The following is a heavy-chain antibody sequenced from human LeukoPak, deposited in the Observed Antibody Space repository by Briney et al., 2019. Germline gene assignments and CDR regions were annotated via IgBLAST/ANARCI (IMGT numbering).Heavy chain of an antibody. J-gene: IGHJ4*02. V-gene: IGHV1-69*10. D-gene: IGHD2-8*01. Sequence: EASVKVSCKASGGTFSSYAISWVRQAPGQGLEWMGGIIPILGTANYAQKFQGRVTITADKSTSTAYMELSSLRSEDTAVYYCARVTNTGFDYWGQGTLVTVSS. CDR1: GGTFSSYA. CDR3: ARVTNTGFDY. CDR2: IIPILGTA.